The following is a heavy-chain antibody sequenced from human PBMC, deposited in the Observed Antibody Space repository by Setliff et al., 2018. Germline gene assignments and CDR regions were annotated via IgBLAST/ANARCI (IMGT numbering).Heavy chain of an antibody. D-gene: IGHD1-26*01. J-gene: IGHJ4*02. V-gene: IGHV4-61*09. CDR3: ARSPSSGAYWNPRPFYSDY. Sequence: SETLSLTCSVSGASITSGGFYWTWIRQPAGKGLEWIGHISPSGCTTYNPSVKSRVTISLDTSKNHFSLKLDSVTAADTALYYCARSPSSGAYWNPRPFYSDYWARGTLVTVSS. CDR2: ISPSGCT. CDR1: GASITSGGFY.